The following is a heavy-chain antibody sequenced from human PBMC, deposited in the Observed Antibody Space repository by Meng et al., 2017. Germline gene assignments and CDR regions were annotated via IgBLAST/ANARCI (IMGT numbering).Heavy chain of an antibody. CDR3: ARGLYGSGSPREYFDY. J-gene: IGHJ4*02. V-gene: IGHV1-2*06. Sequence: GRLVQVGAEVKKPGASVKVSCKASGFTFTGYYMHWVRQAPGQGLEWMGRINPNSGGTNYAQKFQGRVTMTRDTSISTAYMELSRLRSDDTAVYYCARGLYGSGSPREYFDYWGQGTLVTVSS. CDR2: INPNSGGT. D-gene: IGHD3-10*01. CDR1: GFTFTGYY.